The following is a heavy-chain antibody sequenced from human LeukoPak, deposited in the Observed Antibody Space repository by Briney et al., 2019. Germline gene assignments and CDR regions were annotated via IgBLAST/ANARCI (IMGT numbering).Heavy chain of an antibody. CDR1: GYSISSGYY. V-gene: IGHV4-38-2*02. J-gene: IGHJ3*02. Sequence: SETLSLTCTVSGYSISSGYYRGWIRQPPGKGLEWIGYIYHSGSTYYNPSLKSRVTISVDRSKNQFSLKLSSVTAADTAVYYCASTPTLNDAFDIWGQGTMVTVSS. CDR2: IYHSGST. CDR3: ASTPTLNDAFDI.